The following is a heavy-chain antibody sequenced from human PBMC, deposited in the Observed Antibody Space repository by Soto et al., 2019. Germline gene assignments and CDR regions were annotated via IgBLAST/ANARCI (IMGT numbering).Heavy chain of an antibody. J-gene: IGHJ4*02. CDR3: ARGRFLEWLLYDYFDY. CDR2: IIPIFGTA. D-gene: IGHD3-3*01. V-gene: IGHV1-69*01. Sequence: QVQLVQSGAEVKKPGSSVKVSCKASGGTFSSYAISWVRQAPGQGLEWMGGIIPIFGTANYAQKFQGRVTITADESTSTAYMELSGLRSEDTAVYYCARGRFLEWLLYDYFDYWGQGTLVTVSS. CDR1: GGTFSSYA.